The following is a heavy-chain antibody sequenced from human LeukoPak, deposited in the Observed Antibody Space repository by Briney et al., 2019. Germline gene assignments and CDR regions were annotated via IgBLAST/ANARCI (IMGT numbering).Heavy chain of an antibody. CDR3: ARGGYYDSSGYYYVGYFQH. D-gene: IGHD3-22*01. J-gene: IGHJ1*01. Sequence: PSETLSLTCTVSGGSISSYYWSWIRQPPGKGLEWIGYIYYSGSTNYNPYLKSRVTISVDTSKNQFSLKLSSVTAADTAVYYCARGGYYDSSGYYYVGYFQHWGQGTLVTVSS. V-gene: IGHV4-59*01. CDR1: GGSISSYY. CDR2: IYYSGST.